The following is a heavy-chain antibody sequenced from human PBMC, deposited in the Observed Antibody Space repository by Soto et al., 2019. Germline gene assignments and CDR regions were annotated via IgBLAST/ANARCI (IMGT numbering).Heavy chain of an antibody. D-gene: IGHD3-3*01. CDR2: ISAYNGNT. J-gene: IGHJ4*02. V-gene: IGHV1-18*01. Sequence: ASVKVSCKASGYTFTSYGISWVRQAPGQGLEWMGWISAYNGNTNYAQKLQGRVTMTTDTSTSTAYMELRSLRSDDTAVYYCARGIPNDGMVKGDSDYWGQGTLVTVSS. CDR1: GYTFTSYG. CDR3: ARGIPNDGMVKGDSDY.